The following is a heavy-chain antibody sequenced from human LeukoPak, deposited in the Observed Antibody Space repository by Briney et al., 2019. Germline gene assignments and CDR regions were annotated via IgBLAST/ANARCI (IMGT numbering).Heavy chain of an antibody. V-gene: IGHV1-69*05. CDR3: ASLPGTYYYDSSGRESDY. Sequence: SVKVSCKASGGTFSSYAISWVRQAPGQGLEWMGGIIPIFGTANYAQKFQGRVTITTDESTSTAYMELSSLRSEDTAVYYCASLPGTYYYDSSGRESDYWGQGTLVTVSS. J-gene: IGHJ4*02. CDR1: GGTFSSYA. CDR2: IIPIFGTA. D-gene: IGHD3-22*01.